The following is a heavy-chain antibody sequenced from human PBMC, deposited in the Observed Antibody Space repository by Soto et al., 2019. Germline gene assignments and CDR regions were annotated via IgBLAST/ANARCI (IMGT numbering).Heavy chain of an antibody. CDR2: IYWDDDK. D-gene: IGHD2-21*02. CDR1: GFSPSTGGVG. V-gene: IGHV2-5*02. CDR3: AHSRCGGDCLQSYSSHDYYCMDV. J-gene: IGHJ6*02. Sequence: QITLKESGPSLVKPTQTLTLTCTFSGFSPSTGGVGVGWIRQPPGKALEWLALIYWDDDKRYSPSLRSRLTVTKDTSKDRVVLTMTNMDPVDTATYYCAHSRCGGDCLQSYSSHDYYCMDVWGQGTTVTVSS.